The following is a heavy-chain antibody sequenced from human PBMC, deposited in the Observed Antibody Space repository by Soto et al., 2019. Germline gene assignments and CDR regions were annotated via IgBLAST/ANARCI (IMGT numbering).Heavy chain of an antibody. CDR3: ASLYDSSGYSFDAFDI. CDR1: GGSISSSSYH. J-gene: IGHJ3*02. CDR2: IYHSGST. V-gene: IGHV4-39*07. D-gene: IGHD3-22*01. Sequence: TSETLSLTCTVSGGSISSSSYHWGWIRQPPGKGLEWIGRIYHSGSTYYNPSLKSRVTISVDKSKNQFSLKLSSVTAADTAVYYCASLYDSSGYSFDAFDIWGQGTMVTVSS.